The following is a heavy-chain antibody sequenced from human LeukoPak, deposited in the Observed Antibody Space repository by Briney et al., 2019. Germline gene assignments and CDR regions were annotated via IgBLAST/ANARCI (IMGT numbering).Heavy chain of an antibody. CDR1: GFSLSTSGVA. Sequence: SGPTLVNPTQTLTLTCTFSGFSLSTSGVAVGWIRQPPGKALEWLVLIYWDDDKRYSPSLRSRLTITKDTSKSQVVLTMTNMDPVDTATYYCVHARGRSDRTFYYEMDVWGRGTTVTVSS. CDR2: IYWDDDK. V-gene: IGHV2-5*02. D-gene: IGHD2-2*01. CDR3: VHARGRSDRTFYYEMDV. J-gene: IGHJ6*03.